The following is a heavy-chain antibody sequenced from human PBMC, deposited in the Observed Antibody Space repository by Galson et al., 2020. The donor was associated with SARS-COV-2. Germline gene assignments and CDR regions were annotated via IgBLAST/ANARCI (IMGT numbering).Heavy chain of an antibody. CDR3: ASDQKVPAAVDT. Sequence: SVPVSCKASGFTFTSPDMQWVRQARRQRLEWIGWNVVGSGNTNYAQKFQERVTINRDMSTSTADMELSSLRSEDTAVYYCASDQKVPAAVDTGGHGTTFTFSS. D-gene: IGHD2-2*01. J-gene: IGHJ3*02. V-gene: IGHV1-58*02. CDR1: GFTFTSPD. CDR2: NVVGSGNT.